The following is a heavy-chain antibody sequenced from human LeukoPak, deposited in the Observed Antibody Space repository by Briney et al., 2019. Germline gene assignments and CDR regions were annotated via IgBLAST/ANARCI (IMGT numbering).Heavy chain of an antibody. V-gene: IGHV4-34*01. CDR2: INHSGST. Sequence: SETLSLTCAVYGGSFSGYYWSWIRQPPGKGLEWIGEINHSGSTNYNPSLKSRVTISVDTSKNQFSLKLSSVTAADTAAYYCARVVGGRVPVGSRYYYYYMDVWGKGTTVTVSS. CDR3: ARVVGGRVPVGSRYYYYYMDV. J-gene: IGHJ6*03. D-gene: IGHD2-2*01. CDR1: GGSFSGYY.